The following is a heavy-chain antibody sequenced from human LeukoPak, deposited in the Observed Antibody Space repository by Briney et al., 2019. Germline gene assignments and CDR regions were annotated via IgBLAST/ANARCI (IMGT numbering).Heavy chain of an antibody. Sequence: GGSLRLSCAAPGFTFNSYGMHWVRQAPGKGLEWVAIISYDGSNKHYADCVKGRFTISRDNSKNTVYLQMNSLRGEDTAVYYCARDYGDYLYYYGMDVWGQGTTVTVSS. J-gene: IGHJ6*02. CDR3: ARDYGDYLYYYGMDV. D-gene: IGHD4-17*01. CDR1: GFTFNSYG. CDR2: ISYDGSNK. V-gene: IGHV3-30-3*01.